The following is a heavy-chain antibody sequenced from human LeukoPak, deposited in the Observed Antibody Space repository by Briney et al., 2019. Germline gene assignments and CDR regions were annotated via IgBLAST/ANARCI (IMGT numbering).Heavy chain of an antibody. V-gene: IGHV3-21*01. J-gene: IGHJ4*02. CDR1: GFTFSSYS. CDR3: ARGPSYYYDRSGYQAYFDY. Sequence: GGSLRLSCAASGFTFSSYSMNWVRQAPGKGLEWVSSISSSSSYIYYADSVKGRFTISRDNAKNSLYLQMNSLRAEDTAVYYCARGPSYYYDRSGYQAYFDYWGQGTLVTVSS. CDR2: ISSSSSYI. D-gene: IGHD3-22*01.